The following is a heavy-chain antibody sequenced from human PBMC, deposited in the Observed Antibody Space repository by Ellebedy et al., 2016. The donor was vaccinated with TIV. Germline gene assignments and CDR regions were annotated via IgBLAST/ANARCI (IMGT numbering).Heavy chain of an antibody. CDR3: ARTGDSSGYYYGY. D-gene: IGHD3-22*01. Sequence: ASVKVSCXASGYTFTSYDINWVRQATGQGLEWMGWMNPNSGNTGYAQKFQGRVTMTRNTSISTAYMELSSLRSEDTAVYYCARTGDSSGYYYGYWGQGTLVTVSS. J-gene: IGHJ4*02. V-gene: IGHV1-8*01. CDR2: MNPNSGNT. CDR1: GYTFTSYD.